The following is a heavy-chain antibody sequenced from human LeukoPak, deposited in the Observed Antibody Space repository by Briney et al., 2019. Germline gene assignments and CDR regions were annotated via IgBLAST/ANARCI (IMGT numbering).Heavy chain of an antibody. V-gene: IGHV4-4*02. CDR3: AREGSSGWSLGY. Sequence: PSETLSLTCAVSGGSISRSNWWSWVRQPPGKGLEWIGEIYHSGSTNYNPSLKSRVTISVDKSKNQFSLKLNSVTAADTAVYYCAREGSSGWSLGYWGQGTLVTVSS. J-gene: IGHJ4*02. D-gene: IGHD6-19*01. CDR2: IYHSGST. CDR1: GGSISRSNW.